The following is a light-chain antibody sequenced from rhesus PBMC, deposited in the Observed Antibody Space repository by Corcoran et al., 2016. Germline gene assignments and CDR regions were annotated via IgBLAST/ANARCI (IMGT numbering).Light chain of an antibody. Sequence: DIQMTQSPSSLSASVGDRVTITCRASENVNNYLHWYQQKPGKAPKLLIYKASTLKSGVPSRFSGSGPVTDFTLTISSLQPEDFATYYCQHSYGTPLTVGGGTKVELK. J-gene: IGKJ4*01. CDR1: ENVNNY. V-gene: IGKV1-74*01. CDR3: QHSYGTPLT. CDR2: KAS.